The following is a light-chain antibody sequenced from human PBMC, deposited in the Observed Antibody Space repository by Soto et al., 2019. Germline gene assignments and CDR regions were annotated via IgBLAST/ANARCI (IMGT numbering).Light chain of an antibody. Sequence: EIVLTQSPGTLSLSPGERATLSCRASQSVNSNYLAWYQRKPGQAPRLLIYGASNRATDIPYRFSASGSGTDFTLTITRLEAEDFAVYYCQPYYSTPPTFGQGTKVEVK. CDR2: GAS. CDR1: QSVNSNY. V-gene: IGKV3-20*01. CDR3: QPYYSTPPT. J-gene: IGKJ1*01.